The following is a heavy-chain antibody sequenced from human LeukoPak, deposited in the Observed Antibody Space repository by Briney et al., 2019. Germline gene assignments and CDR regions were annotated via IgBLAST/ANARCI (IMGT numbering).Heavy chain of an antibody. CDR1: GFTFSSYS. CDR3: ARDGPLWFGELLTPPHNWFDP. J-gene: IGHJ5*02. V-gene: IGHV3-21*01. Sequence: PGGSLTLSCAASGFTFSSYSMNWVRQAPGKGLEWVSSISSSSSYIYYADSVKGRFTISRDNANNSLYLQMNPLTAEDTAGYYGARDGPLWFGELLTPPHNWFDPWGQGALVAVSS. CDR2: ISSSSSYI. D-gene: IGHD3-10*01.